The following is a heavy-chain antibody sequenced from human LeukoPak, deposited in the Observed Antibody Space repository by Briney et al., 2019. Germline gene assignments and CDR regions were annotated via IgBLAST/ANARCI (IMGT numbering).Heavy chain of an antibody. Sequence: PGGSLRLSFAASGFTFSSYGIHWVRQAPGKGLEWVAFIRYDGSNKYYADSVKGRFTISRDNSKNTLYLQMNSLRAEDTAVYYCAKDLLHDCGDYDDYWGQGTLVTVSS. CDR2: IRYDGSNK. J-gene: IGHJ4*02. CDR3: AKDLLHDCGDYDDY. D-gene: IGHD4-17*01. CDR1: GFTFSSYG. V-gene: IGHV3-30*02.